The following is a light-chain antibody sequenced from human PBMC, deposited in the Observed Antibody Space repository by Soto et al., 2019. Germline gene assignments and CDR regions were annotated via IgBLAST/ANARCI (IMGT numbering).Light chain of an antibody. CDR3: QQYDSLPPWT. Sequence: EIVLTQSPGTLSLSPGERATLSCRASQSVSSSYLAWYQQKPGQAPRLLIYRTSNRATGIPDRFSGSGSGTDFTLTISRLEPEDFAVYWCQQYDSLPPWTFGQGTRVEVK. CDR1: QSVSSSY. V-gene: IGKV3-20*01. J-gene: IGKJ1*01. CDR2: RTS.